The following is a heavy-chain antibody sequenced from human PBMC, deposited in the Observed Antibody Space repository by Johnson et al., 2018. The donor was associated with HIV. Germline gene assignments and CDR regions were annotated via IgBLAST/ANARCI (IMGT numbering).Heavy chain of an antibody. Sequence: QMQLVESGGGVVHPGGSLRLSCAASGFTFNTYGMHWVRQAPGKGLEWVAFIRYDGSNKYYADSVKGRFTISRDNSKNTLDLQMNSLRAEDTAGYYCARDGWGSRGWDDAFDIWGQGTMVTVSS. CDR1: GFTFNTYG. D-gene: IGHD6-19*01. CDR2: IRYDGSNK. CDR3: ARDGWGSRGWDDAFDI. V-gene: IGHV3-30*02. J-gene: IGHJ3*02.